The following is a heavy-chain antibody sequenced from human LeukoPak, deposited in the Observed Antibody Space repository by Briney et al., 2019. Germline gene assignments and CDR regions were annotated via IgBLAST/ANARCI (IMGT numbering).Heavy chain of an antibody. CDR3: ARDLSTV. CDR1: GFSFKNYA. CDR2: IKEDGSEK. J-gene: IGHJ4*02. V-gene: IGHV3-7*04. D-gene: IGHD4-17*01. Sequence: GRSLRLSCAASGFSFKNYAMHWVRQAPGKGLEWVANIKEDGSEKYYVDSVKGRFTISRDNAKNSLYLQMNSLRAEDTAVYYCARDLSTVGGQGTLVTVSS.